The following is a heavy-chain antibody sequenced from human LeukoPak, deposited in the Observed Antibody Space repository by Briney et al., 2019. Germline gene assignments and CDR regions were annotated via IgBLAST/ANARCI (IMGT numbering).Heavy chain of an antibody. Sequence: SVRVSCKASGGTFSSYAISWVRQAPGQGLEWMGGIIPIFGTANYAQKFQGRVTITADESTSTAYMELSSLRSEDTAVYYCAGSEVSAEDYYDSSGYYDVFDYWGQGTLVTVSS. CDR2: IIPIFGTA. J-gene: IGHJ4*02. D-gene: IGHD3-22*01. V-gene: IGHV1-69*13. CDR3: AGSEVSAEDYYDSSGYYDVFDY. CDR1: GGTFSSYA.